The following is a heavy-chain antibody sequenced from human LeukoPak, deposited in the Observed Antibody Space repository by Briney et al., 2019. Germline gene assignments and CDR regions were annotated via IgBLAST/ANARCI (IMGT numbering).Heavy chain of an antibody. J-gene: IGHJ4*02. Sequence: GGSLRLSCATSGFTFSSYSMNWVRQAPGKGLEWVSSISSSSSYIYYADSVKGRFTISRDNAKNLLYLQMNSLRAEDTAVYYCARDWNRSGDYWGQGTLVTVSS. D-gene: IGHD1-1*01. CDR2: ISSSSSYI. CDR1: GFTFSSYS. CDR3: ARDWNRSGDY. V-gene: IGHV3-21*01.